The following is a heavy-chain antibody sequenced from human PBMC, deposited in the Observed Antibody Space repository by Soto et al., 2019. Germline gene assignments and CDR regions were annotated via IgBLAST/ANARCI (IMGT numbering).Heavy chain of an antibody. V-gene: IGHV4-34*01. J-gene: IGHJ4*02. CDR1: GGPFSGYY. D-gene: IGHD5-12*01. CDR3: ARSTLKGGRDGYNSRYYFDY. Sequence: SETLSLTCAVYGGPFSGYYWSWIRQPPGKGLEWIGEINHSGSTNYNPSLKSRVTISVDTSKNQFSLKLSSVTAADTAVYYCARSTLKGGRDGYNSRYYFDYWGQGTLVTVSS. CDR2: INHSGST.